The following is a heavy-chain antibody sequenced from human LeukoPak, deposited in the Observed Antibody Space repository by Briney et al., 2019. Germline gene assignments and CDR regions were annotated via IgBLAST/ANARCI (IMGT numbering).Heavy chain of an antibody. CDR2: IYHSGST. J-gene: IGHJ4*02. Sequence: SETLSLTCAVSGASISSSNYYWGWIRQPPGKGLEWIGSIYHSGSTYYNPSLKSRVTISVDTSKNQFSLKLSSVTAADTAVYYCAALEYSSLGFDYWGQGTLVTVSS. D-gene: IGHD6-6*01. CDR1: GASISSSNYY. CDR3: AALEYSSLGFDY. V-gene: IGHV4-39*07.